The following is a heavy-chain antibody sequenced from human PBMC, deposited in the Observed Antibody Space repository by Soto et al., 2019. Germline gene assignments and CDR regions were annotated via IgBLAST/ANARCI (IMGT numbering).Heavy chain of an antibody. Sequence: PGGSLRLSCAASGFTFSNYWMHWVRQAPGKGLVWVSRINSDGSSTTYADSVKGRFTISRDNAKNTLYLQMNSLRAEDTAVYYCARRRYDILTGHQDYWGQGTLVTVSS. CDR2: INSDGSST. J-gene: IGHJ4*02. V-gene: IGHV3-74*01. CDR1: GFTFSNYW. CDR3: ARRRYDILTGHQDY. D-gene: IGHD3-9*01.